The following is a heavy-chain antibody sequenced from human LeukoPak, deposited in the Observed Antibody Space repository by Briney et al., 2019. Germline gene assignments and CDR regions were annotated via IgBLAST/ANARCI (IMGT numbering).Heavy chain of an antibody. D-gene: IGHD2-8*01. CDR1: GLTFNSHS. Sequence: GGSLRLSCVASGLTFNSHSMSWVRQAPGVGLEWVSVVSTNGDVTFYADSVKGRFTISRDNAKNSLYLQMNSLRAEDTAVYYCARGRRPRMVYANRRPVGFDPWGQGTLVTVSS. CDR3: ARGRRPRMVYANRRPVGFDP. V-gene: IGHV3-21*01. J-gene: IGHJ5*02. CDR2: VSTNGDVT.